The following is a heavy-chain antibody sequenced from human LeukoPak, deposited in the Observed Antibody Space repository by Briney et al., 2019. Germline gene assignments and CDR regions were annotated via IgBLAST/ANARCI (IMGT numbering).Heavy chain of an antibody. V-gene: IGHV3-30-3*01. D-gene: IGHD2-15*01. CDR3: ARDLSLYCSGGSCYSLNY. Sequence: PGGSLRLSCAASGFTFSSYAMHWVRQAPGKGLEWVAVISYDESNKYYADSVKGRFTISRDNAKNSLYLQMNSLRAEDTAVYYCARDLSLYCSGGSCYSLNYWGQGTLVTVSS. CDR2: ISYDESNK. J-gene: IGHJ4*02. CDR1: GFTFSSYA.